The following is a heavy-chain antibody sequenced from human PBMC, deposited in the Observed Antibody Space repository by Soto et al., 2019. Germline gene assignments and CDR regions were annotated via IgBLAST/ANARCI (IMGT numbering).Heavy chain of an antibody. CDR1: GFSLSTATVG. CDR3: AHLMITYGGVLADDAFDI. V-gene: IGHV2-5*02. Sequence: QITLKESGHTLVRPTQTLTLTGTFSGFSLSTATVGVPWIRQPPGKALEWVAVIYCDVDKRYSPALSSRLTITKDTSRNPVVLTMTNMDPVDTATYFCAHLMITYGGVLADDAFDIWGPGTMVTVSS. J-gene: IGHJ3*02. CDR2: IYCDVDK. D-gene: IGHD3-16*02.